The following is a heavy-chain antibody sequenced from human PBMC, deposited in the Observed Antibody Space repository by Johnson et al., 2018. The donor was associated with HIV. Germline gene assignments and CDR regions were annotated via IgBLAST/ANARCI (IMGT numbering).Heavy chain of an antibody. V-gene: IGHV3-30-3*01. J-gene: IGHJ3*02. Sequence: QVQLVESGGGVVQPGRSLRLSCAASGFTFSSYAMHWVRQAPGKGLEWVAVISYDGSNKYYADSVKGGFTIPSDNSKNTLYRQMNSLGAEDTAVYYCARGSYYHYGDAFDIWGQGTMVTVSS. D-gene: IGHD3-10*01. CDR3: ARGSYYHYGDAFDI. CDR2: ISYDGSNK. CDR1: GFTFSSYA.